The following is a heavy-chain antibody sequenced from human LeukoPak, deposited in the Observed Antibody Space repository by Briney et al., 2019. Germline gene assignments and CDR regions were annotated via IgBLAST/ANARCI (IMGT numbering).Heavy chain of an antibody. CDR3: ARGRSYGFDFDS. CDR1: GVSINTCCYY. Sequence: KPSETLSLTCDVSGVSINTCCYYWTWIRQPPGKGLEWIGYKYYSGSTRYNSSLRSRLTISLDSSKNQFSLRLTSVTAADTAVYYRARGRSYGFDFDSWGPGTLVIVSS. V-gene: IGHV4-61*01. J-gene: IGHJ4*02. CDR2: KYYSGST. D-gene: IGHD5-18*01.